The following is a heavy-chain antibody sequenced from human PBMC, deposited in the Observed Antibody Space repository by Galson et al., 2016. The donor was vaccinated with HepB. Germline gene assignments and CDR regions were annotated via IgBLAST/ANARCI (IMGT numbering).Heavy chain of an antibody. CDR1: GYSFTNYW. D-gene: IGHD2-2*01. CDR3: ARGIYAGVKVGFYFDY. CDR2: IYPGDSDT. Sequence: QSGAEVKKPGESLKISCRGSGYSFTNYWIGWVRQMPGKGLEWMGIIYPGDSDTRYSPSFQGQVTISVDKSISTAYLQWSSLKASDTAMYYCARGIYAGVKVGFYFDYWGQGTLVTVSS. V-gene: IGHV5-51*01. J-gene: IGHJ4*02.